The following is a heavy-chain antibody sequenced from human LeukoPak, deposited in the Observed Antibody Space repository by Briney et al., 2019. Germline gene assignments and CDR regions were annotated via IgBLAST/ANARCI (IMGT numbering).Heavy chain of an antibody. J-gene: IGHJ3*02. CDR1: GGSMSSSSYY. D-gene: IGHD4-17*01. CDR3: ARRRDGDSNRGAFDI. V-gene: IGHV4-39*01. Sequence: PSETLSLTCTVSGGSMSSSSYYWGCIRQPPGKGLEGFGSIYYSGSTYYNPSLKSRVTISVDTSKNQFSLKLSSVTAADTDVYSCARRRDGDSNRGAFDIWGQGTMVTVSS. CDR2: IYYSGST.